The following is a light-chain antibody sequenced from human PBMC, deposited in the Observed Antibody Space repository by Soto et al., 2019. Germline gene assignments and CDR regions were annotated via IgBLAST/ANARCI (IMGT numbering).Light chain of an antibody. CDR2: DAS. V-gene: IGKV1-39*01. CDR1: QTISSW. CDR3: QQSYSTPYT. Sequence: DIQMTQSPSTLSGSVGDRVTITCRASQTISSWLAWYQRKPGRAPNLLIYDASSLQSGVPSRFSGSGSGTDFTLTISSLQPEDFATYYCQQSYSTPYTFGQGTRLEIK. J-gene: IGKJ5*01.